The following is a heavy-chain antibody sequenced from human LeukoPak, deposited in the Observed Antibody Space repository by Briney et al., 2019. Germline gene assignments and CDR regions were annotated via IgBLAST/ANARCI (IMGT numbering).Heavy chain of an antibody. J-gene: IGHJ6*02. CDR1: KLNFDDYG. V-gene: IGHV3-43D*03. Sequence: PGGSLRLSCAASKLNFDDYGMHWVRQAPGKGLEWVSYITWNGGSTYYADSVKGRFTISRDNSKDSLYLQMNSLRVEDTALYYCAKDRPFPYGMDVWGQGTTVTVSS. CDR3: AKDRPFPYGMDV. CDR2: ITWNGGST.